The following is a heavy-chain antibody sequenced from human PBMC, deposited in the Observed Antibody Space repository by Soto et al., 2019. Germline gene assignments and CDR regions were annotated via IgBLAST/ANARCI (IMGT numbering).Heavy chain of an antibody. CDR1: GHTFHNYA. Sequence: EVQLLESGGGLEQPGGSLRLSCVGSGHTFHNYAMTWVRQAPGKGMEWVSGISGSGGSTYYADSVRGRFTISRDDSKNPLYLQMNSLRVEDTAVYYCAKVSRGIGVVPAAVNWGQGTLVTVSS. CDR2: ISGSGGST. J-gene: IGHJ4*02. CDR3: AKVSRGIGVVPAAVN. D-gene: IGHD2-2*01. V-gene: IGHV3-23*01.